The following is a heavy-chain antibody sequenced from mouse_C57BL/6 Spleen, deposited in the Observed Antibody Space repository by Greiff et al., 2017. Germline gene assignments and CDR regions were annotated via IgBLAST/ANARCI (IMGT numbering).Heavy chain of an antibody. D-gene: IGHD2-3*01. V-gene: IGHV1-47*01. Sequence: QVQLLESGAELVKPGASVKLSCTASGFTFTSYGIAWVKQTPGKSLEWIGNFHPGSGDTNYHEKFKGKATFTVDNSSNTAYMQISSLTSDDTAIYYYASGGGYYSYFDFWGKGTTLTVSS. CDR1: GFTFTSYG. CDR3: ASGGGYYSYFDF. J-gene: IGHJ2*01. CDR2: FHPGSGDT.